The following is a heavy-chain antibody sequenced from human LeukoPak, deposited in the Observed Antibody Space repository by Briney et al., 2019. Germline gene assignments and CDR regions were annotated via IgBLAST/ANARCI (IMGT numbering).Heavy chain of an antibody. J-gene: IGHJ6*03. CDR1: GYSIGSGYY. CDR2: FYHTGHT. Sequence: PSETLSLTCAVSGYSIGSGYYWGWIRQSPGKVLECIGSFYHTGHTYYHPPLKRRVSISLDASKNQFSLKLTSVTAADTAVYYCARDAWGVTGYPNTYYFYMDVWGKGTTATVSS. D-gene: IGHD3-9*01. V-gene: IGHV4-38-2*02. CDR3: ARDAWGVTGYPNTYYFYMDV.